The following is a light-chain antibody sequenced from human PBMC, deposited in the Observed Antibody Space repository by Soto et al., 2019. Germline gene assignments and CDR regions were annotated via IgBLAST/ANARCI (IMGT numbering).Light chain of an antibody. J-gene: IGKJ1*01. CDR3: QQYGSSGT. V-gene: IGKV3-20*01. CDR2: GAS. Sequence: IVLTQSLCTLSLSPGERATLSCRARQSVSNNYLAWYQQKPGQAPRLLIYGASNRATGIPYRFSGSGSVTDFTLTISRLEPEDFAVYYCQQYGSSGTFGQGTKVDIK. CDR1: QSVSNNY.